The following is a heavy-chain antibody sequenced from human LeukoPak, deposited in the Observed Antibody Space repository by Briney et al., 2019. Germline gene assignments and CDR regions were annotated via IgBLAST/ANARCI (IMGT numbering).Heavy chain of an antibody. Sequence: PGGSLRLSCAASGFTFSSYRMSWVRQAPGKGLEWVANIKQDGSEKYYVDSVEGRFTISRDNGKNSVYLQMNSLRVEDTAVYYCARGGYNYYYWGQGTLVTVSS. D-gene: IGHD5-24*01. J-gene: IGHJ4*02. CDR3: ARGGYNYYY. CDR1: GFTFSSYR. CDR2: IKQDGSEK. V-gene: IGHV3-7*01.